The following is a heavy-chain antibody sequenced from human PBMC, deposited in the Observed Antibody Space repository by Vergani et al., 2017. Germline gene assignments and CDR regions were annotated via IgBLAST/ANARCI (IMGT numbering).Heavy chain of an antibody. Sequence: QVPLVQSGSALKKPGASVKVSCTASGYTFTSYAMNWVRQAPGQGLEWMGWINTNTGNPTYAQGFTGRFVFFLDTSVSTAYLQISGLKAEDTAVYYCARDAGSSYDYVWGSYRYTRYFDYWGQGTLVTVSS. D-gene: IGHD3-16*02. CDR3: ARDAGSSYDYVWGSYRYTRYFDY. J-gene: IGHJ4*02. CDR2: INTNTGNP. CDR1: GYTFTSYA. V-gene: IGHV7-4-1*02.